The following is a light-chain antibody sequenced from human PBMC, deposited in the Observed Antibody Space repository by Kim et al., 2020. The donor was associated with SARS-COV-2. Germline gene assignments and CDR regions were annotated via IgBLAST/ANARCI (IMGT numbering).Light chain of an antibody. CDR1: RLGDKH. V-gene: IGLV3-1*01. J-gene: IGLJ2*01. CDR3: QAWDSSTVV. CDR2: QDN. Sequence: SYELTQPPSVSVSPGQTASITCSGDRLGDKHSCWYQQKPGQSPVLVIYQDNKRPSGIPERFSGSNSGNTATLTISGTQAMDEADYYCQAWDSSTVVFGAGTQLTVL.